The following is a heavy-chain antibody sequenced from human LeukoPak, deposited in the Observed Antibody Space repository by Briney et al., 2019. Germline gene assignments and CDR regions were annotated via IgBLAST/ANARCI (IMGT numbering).Heavy chain of an antibody. CDR2: ISAYNGNT. CDR3: ARDSSYYGSGSYYEEMDWFDP. J-gene: IGHJ5*02. CDR1: GYTFTSYG. V-gene: IGHV1-18*01. D-gene: IGHD3-10*01. Sequence: GASVKVSCKASGYTFTSYGISWVRQAPGQGLEWMGWISAYNGNTNYAQKLQGRVTMTTDTSTSTAYMELRSLRSDDTAVYYCARDSSYYGSGSYYEEMDWFDPWGQGTLVTVSS.